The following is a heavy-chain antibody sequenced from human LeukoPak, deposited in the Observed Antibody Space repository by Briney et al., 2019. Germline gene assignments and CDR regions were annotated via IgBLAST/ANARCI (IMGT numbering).Heavy chain of an antibody. Sequence: SETLSLTCGVYGGSFSDYYWSWIRQPPGKGLEWIGEINHSGSTNYNPSLKSRVTISVDTSKNQVSLKLRSVTAADTAVYYCARTTEGYAGGPGYSYYYYMDVWGKGTTVTISS. D-gene: IGHD5-12*01. CDR2: INHSGST. V-gene: IGHV4-34*01. CDR3: ARTTEGYAGGPGYSYYYYMDV. J-gene: IGHJ6*03. CDR1: GGSFSDYY.